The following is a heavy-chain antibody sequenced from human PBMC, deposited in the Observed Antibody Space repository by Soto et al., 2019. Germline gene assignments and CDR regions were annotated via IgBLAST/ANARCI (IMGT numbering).Heavy chain of an antibody. CDR2: FDPEDGET. J-gene: IGHJ4*02. CDR3: APDLYCSGGSCCDY. Sequence: ASVKVSCKVSGYTLTELSMHWVRQAPGKGLEWMGGFDPEDGETIYAQKFQGRVTMTEDTSTDTAYMELSSLRSEDTAVYYCAPDLYCSGGSCCDYWGQGTLVTVSS. CDR1: GYTLTELS. V-gene: IGHV1-24*01. D-gene: IGHD2-15*01.